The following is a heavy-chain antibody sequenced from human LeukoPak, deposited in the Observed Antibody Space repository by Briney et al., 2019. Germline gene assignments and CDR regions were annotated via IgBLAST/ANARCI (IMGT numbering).Heavy chain of an antibody. CDR2: ISSSSSYI. D-gene: IGHD6-13*01. CDR1: GFTFSSYS. Sequence: PGGSLRLSCAASGFTFSSYSMNWVRQAPGKGLEWVSSISSSSSYIYYADSVKGRFTISRDNAKNSLYLQMNSLRAEDTAVYYCARGGMRAAAGTFDYWGQGTLVTASS. J-gene: IGHJ4*02. CDR3: ARGGMRAAAGTFDY. V-gene: IGHV3-21*01.